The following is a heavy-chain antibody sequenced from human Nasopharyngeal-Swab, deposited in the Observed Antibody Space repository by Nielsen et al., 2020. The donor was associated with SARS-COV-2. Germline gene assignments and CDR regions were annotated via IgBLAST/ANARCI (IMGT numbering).Heavy chain of an antibody. D-gene: IGHD4-17*01. CDR2: IYYSGST. J-gene: IGHJ6*02. CDR3: ARDHTLYGDYPPYYYGMDV. CDR1: GDSISSYY. Sequence: SETLSLTCTVSGDSISSYYWSWIRQPPGKGLEWIGYIYYSGSTNYNPSLKSRVTISVDTSKNQFSLKLSSVTAADTAVYYCARDHTLYGDYPPYYYGMDVWGQGTTVTVSS. V-gene: IGHV4-59*01.